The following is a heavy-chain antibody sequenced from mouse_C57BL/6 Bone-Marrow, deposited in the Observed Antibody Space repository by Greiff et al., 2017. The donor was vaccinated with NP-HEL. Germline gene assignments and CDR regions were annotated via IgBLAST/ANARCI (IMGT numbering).Heavy chain of an antibody. V-gene: IGHV1-81*01. CDR1: GYTFTSYG. CDR3: ARRGSWMHYDYWYFDV. CDR2: IYPRSGNT. J-gene: IGHJ1*03. D-gene: IGHD2-4*01. Sequence: QVQLKQSGAELARPGASVKLSCKASGYTFTSYGISWVKQSTGQGLEWIGEIYPRSGNTYYNEKFKGKATLTADKSSSTAYMELRSLTSEDSAVYVCARRGSWMHYDYWYFDVWGTGTTVTVSS.